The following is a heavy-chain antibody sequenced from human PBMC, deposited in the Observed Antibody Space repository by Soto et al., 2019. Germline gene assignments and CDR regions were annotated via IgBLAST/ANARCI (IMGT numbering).Heavy chain of an antibody. J-gene: IGHJ4*02. Sequence: QVQLVESGGGLVNPGGSLRLSCAASGFTFSNYYMSWIRQPPGKGLEWVSHTSSSSTYTNYADSVKGRFTICRDNATNSLSPHMNSLTVEYTPVYYCVRPVGDVSYCFDRWGQGTLVTVSS. CDR1: GFTFSNYY. CDR2: TSSSSTYT. D-gene: IGHD2-21*01. V-gene: IGHV3-11*05. CDR3: VRPVGDVSYCFDR.